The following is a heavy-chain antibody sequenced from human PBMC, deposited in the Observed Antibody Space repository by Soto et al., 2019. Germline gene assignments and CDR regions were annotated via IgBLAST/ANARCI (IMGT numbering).Heavy chain of an antibody. CDR1: GGAFSSYA. Sequence: SVKVSCKASGGAFSSYAISWVRQAPGQGLEWMGGIIPIFGTANYAQKFQGRVTITADESTSTAYMELSSLRSEDTAVYYCARVILGVFLRFAPWGRGTVVPV. CDR2: IIPIFGTA. V-gene: IGHV1-69*13. CDR3: ARVILGVFLRFAP. J-gene: IGHJ5*02. D-gene: IGHD3-3*01.